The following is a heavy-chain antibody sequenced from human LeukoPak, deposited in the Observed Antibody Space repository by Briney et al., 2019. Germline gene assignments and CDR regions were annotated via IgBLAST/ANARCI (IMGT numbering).Heavy chain of an antibody. J-gene: IGHJ3*02. CDR3: ARERGGFCSGTSCYKAFDI. V-gene: IGHV3-7*01. CDR1: ELTFRSFW. CDR2: IKQDGSEK. Sequence: QPGGSRRSSWAAPELTFRSFWLPWSGKPPGKGLGWWANIKQDGSEKYYVDSVKGRFTISRDSANNSLYLQLNSLRAEDTAVYYCARERGGFCSGTSCYKAFDIWGQGTMVTVSS. D-gene: IGHD2-2*02.